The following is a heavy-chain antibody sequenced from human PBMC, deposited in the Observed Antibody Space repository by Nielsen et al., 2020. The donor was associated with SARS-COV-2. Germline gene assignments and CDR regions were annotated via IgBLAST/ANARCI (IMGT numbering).Heavy chain of an antibody. Sequence: GSLRLSCTVSGGSISSSSYYWGWIRQPPGKGLEWIGSIYYSGSTYYNPSLKSRVTISVDTSKNQFSLKLSSVTAADTAVYYCASEAAMSAFDIWGQGTMVTVSS. V-gene: IGHV4-39*01. CDR1: GGSISSSSYY. CDR2: IYYSGST. J-gene: IGHJ3*02. D-gene: IGHD2-2*01. CDR3: ASEAAMSAFDI.